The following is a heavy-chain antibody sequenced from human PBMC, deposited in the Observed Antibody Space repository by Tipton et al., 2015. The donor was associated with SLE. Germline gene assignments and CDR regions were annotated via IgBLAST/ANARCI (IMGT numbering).Heavy chain of an antibody. J-gene: IGHJ4*02. CDR3: ARHSYDSSVYSPVY. Sequence: VQLVQSGAEVKKPGESLKISCRASGYTFTNYWIGWVRQMPGKGLEWMGRIDPLDSYTNYSQSFQGHITSSADKSIITAYLQWSRLKASDTAIYYCARHSYDSSVYSPVYGGQGTLVTVSS. V-gene: IGHV5-10-1*01. D-gene: IGHD3-22*01. CDR1: GYTFTNYW. CDR2: IDPLDSYT.